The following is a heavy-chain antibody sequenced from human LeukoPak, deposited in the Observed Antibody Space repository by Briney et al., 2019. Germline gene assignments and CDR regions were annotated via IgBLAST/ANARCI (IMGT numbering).Heavy chain of an antibody. CDR2: VNHSGST. J-gene: IGHJ5*02. CDR3: ARGRSGGSCYLS. Sequence: SETLSLTCAVYGGSFSGYYWSWIRQPPGKGLERIGEVNHSGSTNYNPSLMRRVTISVDTSKHQFSLKLSSVTAADTAVYYCARGRSGGSCYLSWGQGTLVTVSS. V-gene: IGHV4-34*01. D-gene: IGHD2-15*01. CDR1: GGSFSGYY.